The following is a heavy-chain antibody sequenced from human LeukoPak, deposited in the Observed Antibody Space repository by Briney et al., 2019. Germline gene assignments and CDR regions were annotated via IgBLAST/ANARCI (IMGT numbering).Heavy chain of an antibody. CDR3: ARDYYGSGSPNWFDP. V-gene: IGHV4-30-4*01. CDR1: GGSISSGDYY. D-gene: IGHD3-10*01. Sequence: SETLSLTCTVSGGSISSGDYYWSWLRQPPGKGLEWIGYIYYSGSTYYNPSLKSRVTISVDTSKNQFSLKLSSVTAADTAVYHCARDYYGSGSPNWFDPWGQGTLVTVSS. J-gene: IGHJ5*02. CDR2: IYYSGST.